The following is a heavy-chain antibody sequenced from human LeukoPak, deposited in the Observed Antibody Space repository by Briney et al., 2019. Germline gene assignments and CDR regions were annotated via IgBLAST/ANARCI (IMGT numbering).Heavy chain of an antibody. CDR1: GFTFDDYA. D-gene: IGHD5-18*01. Sequence: GGSLRLSCAASGFTFDDYAMHWVRRAPGKGLEWVTGISRNSGSIGYADSVKGRFTISRDNTKNSLYLQMNSLRAEDTALYYCAKEVDTAMVTHGPGAFDIWGQGTMVTVSS. V-gene: IGHV3-9*01. CDR2: ISRNSGSI. J-gene: IGHJ3*02. CDR3: AKEVDTAMVTHGPGAFDI.